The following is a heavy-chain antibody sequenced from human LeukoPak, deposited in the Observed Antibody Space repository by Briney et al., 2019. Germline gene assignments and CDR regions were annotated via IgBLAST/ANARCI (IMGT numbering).Heavy chain of an antibody. Sequence: GRSLRLSCAASGFTFSSYAMHWVRQAPGKGLEWVAVISYDGSNKYYADSVKGRFTISRDNSKNTLYLQMNSLRAEDTAVYYCARWLQSWGVFDYWGQGTLVTVSS. CDR3: ARWLQSWGVFDY. D-gene: IGHD5-24*01. CDR1: GFTFSSYA. V-gene: IGHV3-30*04. CDR2: ISYDGSNK. J-gene: IGHJ4*02.